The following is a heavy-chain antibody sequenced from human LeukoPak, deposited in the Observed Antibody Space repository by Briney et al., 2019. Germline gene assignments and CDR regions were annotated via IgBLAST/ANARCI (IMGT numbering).Heavy chain of an antibody. CDR1: GVSLSNYY. V-gene: IGHV4-4*07. J-gene: IGHJ4*02. CDR3: ARVDLYGTIDY. CDR2: IYTSEST. D-gene: IGHD2-8*01. Sequence: SETLSLTYTVSGVSLSNYYWSWMRQPAGKGLEWIGRIYTSESTNCNPPLKSRVTMPVDTSKNQSSPPLSSVTAADTAGYYCARVDLYGTIDYWGQGTLVTVSS.